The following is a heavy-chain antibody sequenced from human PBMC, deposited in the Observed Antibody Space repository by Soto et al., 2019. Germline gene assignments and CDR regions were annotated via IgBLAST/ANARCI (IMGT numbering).Heavy chain of an antibody. CDR2: INTDGTST. J-gene: IGHJ6*02. Sequence: GGSLILPYASSGIPCSDFRMHLVSQAPGKGLVWVSRINTDGTSTSYADSVKGRCTISRDNAKNTLYLQMNSVRAEDTAVYYCARVLLGSKTMDFLGQGTTVTVSS. CDR3: ARVLLGSKTMDF. D-gene: IGHD2-21*01. V-gene: IGHV3-74*01. CDR1: GIPCSDFR.